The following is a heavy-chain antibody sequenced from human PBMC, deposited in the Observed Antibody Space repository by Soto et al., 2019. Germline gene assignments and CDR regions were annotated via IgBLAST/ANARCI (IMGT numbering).Heavy chain of an antibody. CDR3: AKLVRTLVVVAATPDY. D-gene: IGHD2-15*01. V-gene: IGHV3-23*01. J-gene: IGHJ4*02. CDR1: GFTFSTYA. CDR2: ISGSGTST. Sequence: GGSLRLSCAASGFTFSTYAMSWVRQAPGKGLEWVSVISGSGTSTYYADSVKGRFTISRDNSKNTLYLQMNSLRAEDTAIFYCAKLVRTLVVVAATPDYWGQGTLVTVSS.